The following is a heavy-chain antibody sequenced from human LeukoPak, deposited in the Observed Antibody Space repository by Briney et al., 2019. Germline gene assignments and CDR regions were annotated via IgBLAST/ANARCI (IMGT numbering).Heavy chain of an antibody. CDR1: GYSFTTYW. D-gene: IGHD3-22*01. Sequence: GESLKISCQGSGYSFTTYWIGWVRQMPGNGLEWMGIMYPGDSDIRYSPSFQGQVTISADKSISTAYLQWSSLKASDTAMYYCARLPEDDSSGLDYWGQGTLVTVSS. CDR3: ARLPEDDSSGLDY. J-gene: IGHJ4*02. V-gene: IGHV5-51*01. CDR2: MYPGDSDI.